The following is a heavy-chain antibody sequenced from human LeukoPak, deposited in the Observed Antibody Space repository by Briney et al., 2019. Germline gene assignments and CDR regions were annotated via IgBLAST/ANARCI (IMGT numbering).Heavy chain of an antibody. CDR3: TTVSDLGWFDP. J-gene: IGHJ5*02. V-gene: IGHV3-15*01. Sequence: GGSLRLSCAASGFTFSNAWMSWVRQAPGKGLEWVGRIKSKTDGGTTNYAAPVKGRFTISRDDSKNTLYLQMNSLKTEDTAMYYCTTVSDLGWFDPWGQGTLVTVSS. CDR1: GFTFSNAW. CDR2: IKSKTDGGTT.